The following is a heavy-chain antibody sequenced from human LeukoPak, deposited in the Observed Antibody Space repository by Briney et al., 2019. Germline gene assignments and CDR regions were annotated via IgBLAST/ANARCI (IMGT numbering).Heavy chain of an antibody. D-gene: IGHD3-16*01. CDR3: ARARREDYVWGSFDY. J-gene: IGHJ4*02. Sequence: SETLSLTCTVSGGSISSYYWSWIRQPPGKGLEWIGYIYYSGSTNYNPSLKSRVTISVDTPKNQFSLKLSSVTAADTAVYYCARARREDYVWGSFDYWGQGTLVTVSS. CDR2: IYYSGST. V-gene: IGHV4-59*01. CDR1: GGSISSYY.